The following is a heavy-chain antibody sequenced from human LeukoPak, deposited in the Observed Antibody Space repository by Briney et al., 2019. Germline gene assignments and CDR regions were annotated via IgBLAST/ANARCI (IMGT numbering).Heavy chain of an antibody. Sequence: PGGSLRLSCAASGFTFSDYYMSWVCQAPGKGLEWVSYISGSGRTTADSVKGRFTISRDNAKNSLHLQMNSQRAEDTAVYYCARVVAGNYYGMDVWGQGATVTVSS. CDR3: ARVVAGNYYGMDV. J-gene: IGHJ6*02. CDR1: GFTFSDYY. CDR2: ISGSGRTT. V-gene: IGHV3-11*01. D-gene: IGHD2-21*01.